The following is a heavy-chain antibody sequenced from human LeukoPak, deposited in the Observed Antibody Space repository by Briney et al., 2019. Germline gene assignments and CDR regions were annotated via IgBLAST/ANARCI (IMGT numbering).Heavy chain of an antibody. CDR1: GGSFSGYY. CDR2: INHSGST. Sequence: SETLSLTCAVYGGSFSGYYWSWIRQPPGKGLEWIGEINHSGSTNYNPSLKSRVTLSVDTSKNQFSLKLSSVTAADTAVYYCARLYTWFDPWGQGTLVTVSS. J-gene: IGHJ5*02. CDR3: ARLYTWFDP. V-gene: IGHV4-34*01.